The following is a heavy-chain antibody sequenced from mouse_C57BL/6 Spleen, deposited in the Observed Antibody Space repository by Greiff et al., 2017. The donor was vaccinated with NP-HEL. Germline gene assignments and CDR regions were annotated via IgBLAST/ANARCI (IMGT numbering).Heavy chain of an antibody. CDR3: ARSDGYSYYFDY. CDR1: GYTFTSYW. J-gene: IGHJ2*01. D-gene: IGHD2-3*01. CDR2: IDPSDSET. V-gene: IGHV1-52*01. Sequence: QVQLKQPGAELVRPGSSVKLSCKASGYTFTSYWMHWVKQRPIQGLEWIGNIDPSDSETHYNQKFKDKATLTVDKSSSTAYMQLSSLTSEDSAVYYCARSDGYSYYFDYWGQGTTLTVSS.